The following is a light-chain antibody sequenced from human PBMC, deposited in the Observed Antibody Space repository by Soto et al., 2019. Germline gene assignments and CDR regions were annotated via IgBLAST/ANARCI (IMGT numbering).Light chain of an antibody. CDR1: RNDVGGYNY. J-gene: IGLJ2*01. V-gene: IGLV2-11*01. CDR2: DVI. Sequence: QSVVTQPRSVSGSPGQSITISCSGTRNDVGGYNYVSWYQQHPGTAPKLKIYDVIKRPSGVPDRFSGSKSGNTASLTVSGLQAEDEADYYCCAYAGNYSWVFGGGTKVTVL. CDR3: CAYAGNYSWV.